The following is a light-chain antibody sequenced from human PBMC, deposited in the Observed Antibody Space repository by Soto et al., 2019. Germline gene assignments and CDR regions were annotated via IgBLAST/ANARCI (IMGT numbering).Light chain of an antibody. Sequence: QSVLTQPPSASGSPGQSVTISCSGTSSDVGGYNYVSWHQQHPGKAPKLMIYEVSKRPSGVPDRFSGSKSGNTASLIVSGLQAEDVADYYSSSYAGINNFVFGTGTNVTV. CDR2: EVS. V-gene: IGLV2-8*01. CDR1: SSDVGGYNY. J-gene: IGLJ1*01. CDR3: SSYAGINNFV.